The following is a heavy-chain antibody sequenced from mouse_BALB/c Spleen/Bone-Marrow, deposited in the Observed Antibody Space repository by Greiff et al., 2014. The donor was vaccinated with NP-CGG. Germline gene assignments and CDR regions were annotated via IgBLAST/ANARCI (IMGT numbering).Heavy chain of an antibody. D-gene: IGHD2-4*01. J-gene: IGHJ4*01. Sequence: EVMLVESGGGLVQPGGSRKLSCAASGFTFSSFGMHWVRQAPERGLEWVAYISNGSSTIYYADTVKGRFTISRDNSKNTLFLQMTSLRSEDTAMYYCARKGAMITHYYAMDYWGQGTSVTVSS. V-gene: IGHV5-17*02. CDR3: ARKGAMITHYYAMDY. CDR2: ISNGSSTI. CDR1: GFTFSSFG.